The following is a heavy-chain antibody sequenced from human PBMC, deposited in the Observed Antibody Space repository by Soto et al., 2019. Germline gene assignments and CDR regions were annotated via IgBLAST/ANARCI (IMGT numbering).Heavy chain of an antibody. Sequence: AETLSLTCAVYGASFSGYYWSWIRQPPGKGLEWIGEINHSGSTNYNPSLKSRVTISVDTSKNQFSLKLHSVTAADTAVYYCARGRPPPGYCSRTNCYDGRPFDPWGQGTLVTVSS. CDR2: INHSGST. CDR3: ARGRPPPGYCSRTNCYDGRPFDP. V-gene: IGHV4-34*01. CDR1: GASFSGYY. J-gene: IGHJ5*02. D-gene: IGHD2-2*01.